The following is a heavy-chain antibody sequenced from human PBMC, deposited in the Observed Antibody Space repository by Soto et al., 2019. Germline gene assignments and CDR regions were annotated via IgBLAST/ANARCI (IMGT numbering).Heavy chain of an antibody. CDR3: ARDKVPAAHISYTWFDP. J-gene: IGHJ5*02. V-gene: IGHV1-18*01. CDR2: IIPIFGTA. CDR1: GYTFTSYG. Sequence: GASVKVSWKASGYTFTSYGISWVRQAPGQGLEWMGGIIPIFGTAKYAQKLQGRFTMTTDTSTSTAYMELRSLRSDDTAVYYCARDKVPAAHISYTWFDPWGQGTLVTVSS. D-gene: IGHD2-2*01.